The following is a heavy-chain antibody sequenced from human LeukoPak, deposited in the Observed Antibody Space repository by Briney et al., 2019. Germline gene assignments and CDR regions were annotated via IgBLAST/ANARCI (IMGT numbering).Heavy chain of an antibody. CDR3: ARDPTNDCGDYFDAFDM. CDR1: GFTFINYL. Sequence: GGSLRLSCAASGFTFINYLMDWVRQAPGKGLAWVAHIQQDPSEKYYVDSVKGRFTISRDNAKNSLYMQMNSLRAQDTAVYYCARDPTNDCGDYFDAFDMWGQGTMVTVSS. D-gene: IGHD4-17*01. CDR2: IQQDPSEK. J-gene: IGHJ3*02. V-gene: IGHV3-7*01.